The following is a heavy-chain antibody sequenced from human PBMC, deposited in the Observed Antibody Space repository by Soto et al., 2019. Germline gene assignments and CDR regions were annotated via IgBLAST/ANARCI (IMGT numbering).Heavy chain of an antibody. CDR3: ARASGESYPGSRVFDS. J-gene: IGHJ4*02. D-gene: IGHD3-10*01. Sequence: GGSLRVSCAASGFTSSSYAMSWVRQAPGKGLEWVSAISGSGSNTYYADSVKGRFAISRDNSKNTLYLQMNSLRAEDTAIYYCARASGESYPGSRVFDSWGQGTRVTVSS. CDR2: ISGSGSNT. CDR1: GFTSSSYA. V-gene: IGHV3-23*01.